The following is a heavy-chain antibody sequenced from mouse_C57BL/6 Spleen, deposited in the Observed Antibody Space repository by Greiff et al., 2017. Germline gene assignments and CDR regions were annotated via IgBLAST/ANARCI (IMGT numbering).Heavy chain of an antibody. D-gene: IGHD3-1*01. Sequence: EVQLVESGGGLVQPKGSLKLSCAASGFTFNTYAMHWVRQAPGKGLEWVARIRSKSSNYATYYADSVKDRFTISRDDSQSMLYLQMNNLKTKDTAMYYCVRDEGLVTLDYAMDYWGQGTSVTVSS. J-gene: IGHJ4*01. V-gene: IGHV10-3*01. CDR1: GFTFNTYA. CDR3: VRDEGLVTLDYAMDY. CDR2: IRSKSSNYAT.